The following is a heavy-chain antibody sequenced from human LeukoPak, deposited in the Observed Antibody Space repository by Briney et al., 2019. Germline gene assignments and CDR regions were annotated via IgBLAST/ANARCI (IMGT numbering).Heavy chain of an antibody. Sequence: SETLSLTCTVSGVSITNYYWAWIRQPAGKGLAWIGRMYISGSTNYNPALKSRVTISIDKTKNQFSLRLRSVTAADTAVYYCARDYLVGAPLDSWGQGILVTVSS. V-gene: IGHV4-4*07. CDR2: MYISGST. CDR1: GVSITNYY. J-gene: IGHJ4*02. CDR3: ARDYLVGAPLDS. D-gene: IGHD1-26*01.